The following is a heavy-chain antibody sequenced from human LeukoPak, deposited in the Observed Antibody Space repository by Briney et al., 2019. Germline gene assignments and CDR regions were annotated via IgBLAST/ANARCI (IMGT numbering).Heavy chain of an antibody. Sequence: GGSLRLSCAASGFSFSSYEMNWVRQAPGKGLEWVAFIAYDGSNKYYADSVKGRFTISRDNSKNTMFLQMNSLRAEDTAVYYCASQDGYNLRETYYLDYWGQGTLATVSS. D-gene: IGHD5-24*01. V-gene: IGHV3-30*04. CDR3: ASQDGYNLRETYYLDY. CDR2: IAYDGSNK. J-gene: IGHJ4*02. CDR1: GFSFSSYE.